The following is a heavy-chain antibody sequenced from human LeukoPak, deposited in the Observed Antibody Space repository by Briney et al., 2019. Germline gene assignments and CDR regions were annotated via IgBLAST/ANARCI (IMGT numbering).Heavy chain of an antibody. D-gene: IGHD4-11*01. CDR2: ISPYNGDT. Sequence: ASVKVSCKASGDTYTTYVISWVGQAPGQGLEWMGWISPYNGDTNYAQKLQGRVTMTTDTSTSTAYMELRSLRADDTAVYFCARGPSFSNSLYYYYYYMDVWAKGTAVTVSS. V-gene: IGHV1-18*01. CDR3: ARGPSFSNSLYYYYYYMDV. CDR1: GDTYTTYV. J-gene: IGHJ6*03.